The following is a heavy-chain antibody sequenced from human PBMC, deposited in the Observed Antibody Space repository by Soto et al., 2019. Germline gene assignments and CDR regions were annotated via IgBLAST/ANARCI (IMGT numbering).Heavy chain of an antibody. CDR1: GFTFSSYS. D-gene: IGHD6-6*01. CDR2: ISSSSSYI. CDR3: ARDLLRSSSYFDY. V-gene: IGHV3-21*01. J-gene: IGHJ4*02. Sequence: GGSLRLSCAASGFTFSSYSMNWVRQAPGKGLEWVSSISSSSSYIYYADSVKGRFTISRDNAKNSLYLQMNSLRAEDTAVYYCARDLLRSSSYFDYWGQGTLVTVSS.